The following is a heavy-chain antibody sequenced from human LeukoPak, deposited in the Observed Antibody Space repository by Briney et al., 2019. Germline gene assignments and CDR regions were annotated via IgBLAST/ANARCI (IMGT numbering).Heavy chain of an antibody. J-gene: IGHJ4*02. Sequence: SSETLSLTCTVSGGSISSYYWSWIRQPPGKGLEWIGYIYYSGSTNYNPSLKSRVTISVDTSKNQFSLKLSSVTAADTAVYYCAKDRPSPRDYWGQGTLVTVSS. CDR1: GGSISSYY. CDR3: AKDRPSPRDY. CDR2: IYYSGST. V-gene: IGHV4-59*01. D-gene: IGHD6-6*01.